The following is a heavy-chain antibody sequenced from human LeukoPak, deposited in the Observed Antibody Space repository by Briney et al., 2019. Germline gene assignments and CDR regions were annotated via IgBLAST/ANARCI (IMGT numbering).Heavy chain of an antibody. CDR1: GFTFSSYG. Sequence: GRSLRLSCAAPGFTFSSYGMHWVRQAPGKGLEWVAVISYDGSNKYYADSVKGRFTISRDNSKNTLYLQMNSLRAEDTAVYYCAKSIAVAPIYYYGMDVWGQGTTVTVSS. V-gene: IGHV3-30*18. CDR2: ISYDGSNK. J-gene: IGHJ6*02. CDR3: AKSIAVAPIYYYGMDV. D-gene: IGHD6-19*01.